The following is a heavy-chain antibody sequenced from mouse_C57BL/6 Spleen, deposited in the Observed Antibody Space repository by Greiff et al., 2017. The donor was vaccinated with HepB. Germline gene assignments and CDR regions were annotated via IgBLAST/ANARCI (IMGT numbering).Heavy chain of an antibody. V-gene: IGHV2-2*01. J-gene: IGHJ4*01. Sequence: QVQLQQSGPGLVQPSQSLSITCTVSGFSLTSYGVHWVRQSPGKGLEWLGMIWSGESTDYNAAFISRLTISKDNSKSKVYFKMNSLKADDTAMYYCARKGGLDYWGQGTSVTVSS. CDR2: IWSGEST. CDR1: GFSLTSYG. CDR3: ARKGGLDY.